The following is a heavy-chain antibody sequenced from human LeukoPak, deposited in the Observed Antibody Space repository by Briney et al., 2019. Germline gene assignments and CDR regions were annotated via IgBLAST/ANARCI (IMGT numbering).Heavy chain of an antibody. D-gene: IGHD3-3*01. CDR1: GFTFSSYS. Sequence: PGGSLRLSCAASGFTFSSYSMNWVRQAPGKGLEWVTSISSSSSYIYYADSVKGRFTISRDNAKNSLYLQMNSLRAEDTPVYYCARGAPDTKYYDFWSGYSHSNYYYYMDVWGKGTTVTVSS. V-gene: IGHV3-21*01. CDR2: ISSSSSYI. CDR3: ARGAPDTKYYDFWSGYSHSNYYYYMDV. J-gene: IGHJ6*03.